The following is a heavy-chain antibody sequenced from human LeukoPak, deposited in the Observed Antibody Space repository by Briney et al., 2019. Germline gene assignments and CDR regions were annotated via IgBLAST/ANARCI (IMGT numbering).Heavy chain of an antibody. Sequence: GASVKVSCKASGYTFTGYYMHWVRQAPGQGLEWMGWISAYNGNTNYAQKLQGRVTMTTDTSTSTAYMELRSLRSDDTAVYYCTRGAAAAGTGNWFDPWGQGTLVTVSS. V-gene: IGHV1-18*04. CDR2: ISAYNGNT. CDR3: TRGAAAAGTGNWFDP. D-gene: IGHD6-13*01. J-gene: IGHJ5*02. CDR1: GYTFTGYY.